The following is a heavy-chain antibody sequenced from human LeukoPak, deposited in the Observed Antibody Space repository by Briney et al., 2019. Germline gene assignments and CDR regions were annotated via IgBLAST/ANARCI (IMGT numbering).Heavy chain of an antibody. CDR1: GGSISSGSYY. Sequence: SQTLSLTCTVSGGSISSGSYYWSWIRQPAGKGLEWIGRIYTSGSTNYNPSLKSRVTISVDTSKNQFSLKLSSVTAADTAVYYCARGPVRGPFDYWGQGTLVTISS. J-gene: IGHJ4*02. CDR2: IYTSGST. V-gene: IGHV4-61*02. CDR3: ARGPVRGPFDY.